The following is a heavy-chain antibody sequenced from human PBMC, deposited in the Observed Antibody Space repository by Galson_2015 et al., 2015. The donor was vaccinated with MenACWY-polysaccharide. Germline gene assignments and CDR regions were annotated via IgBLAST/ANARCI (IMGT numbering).Heavy chain of an antibody. D-gene: IGHD4-17*01. CDR2: INTNTGNP. CDR1: GYTFTTYA. Sequence: SVKVSCKASGYTFTTYAMNWVRQAPGQGLEWMGGINTNTGNPTYAQGFTGRFVFSLDASVTTAYLQISGLKAEDTAVYYCARDPKQKPTTVPTGRFDYWGQGTLVTVSS. J-gene: IGHJ4*02. V-gene: IGHV7-4-1*02. CDR3: ARDPKQKPTTVPTGRFDY.